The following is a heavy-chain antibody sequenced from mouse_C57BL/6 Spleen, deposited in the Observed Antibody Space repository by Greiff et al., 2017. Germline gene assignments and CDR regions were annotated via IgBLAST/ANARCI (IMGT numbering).Heavy chain of an antibody. V-gene: IGHV1-64*01. CDR2: IHPNSGST. D-gene: IGHD1-1*01. CDR3: ARSENYGSSPWFAY. J-gene: IGHJ3*01. Sequence: QVQLQQPGAELVKPGASVKLSCKASGYTFTSYWMHWVKQRPGQGLEWIGLIHPNSGSTNYNEKFKSKATLTVDKSSSTAYRQLSSLTSEYSAVYYCARSENYGSSPWFAYWGQGTLVTVSA. CDR1: GYTFTSYW.